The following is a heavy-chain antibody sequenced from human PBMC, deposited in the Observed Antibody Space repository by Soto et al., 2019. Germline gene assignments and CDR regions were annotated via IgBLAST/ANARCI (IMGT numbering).Heavy chain of an antibody. V-gene: IGHV4-31*03. Sequence: QVQLKESGPGLVKPSQTLSLTCTVSGGSISSGGYFCNWIRQHPGKGLEWIGYIYYSGGTYYNPTLKSRVTISVDTSQNQLALKLSSVTAADTAVYYCAREPSIWGQGTLVTVSS. CDR2: IYYSGGT. CDR3: AREPSI. J-gene: IGHJ4*02. CDR1: GGSISSGGYF. D-gene: IGHD3-9*01.